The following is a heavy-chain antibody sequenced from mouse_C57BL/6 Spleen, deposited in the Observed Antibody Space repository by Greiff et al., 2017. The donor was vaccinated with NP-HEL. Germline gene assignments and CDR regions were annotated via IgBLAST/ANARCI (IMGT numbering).Heavy chain of an antibody. CDR3: AYYYGSSPYFDV. D-gene: IGHD1-1*01. Sequence: VQLQQSGAELARPGASVKLSCKASGYTFTSYGISWVKQRTGQGLEWIGEIYPRSGNTYYNEKFKGKATLTADKSSSTAYMELRSLTSEDSAVYFCAYYYGSSPYFDVWGTGTTVTVSS. CDR2: IYPRSGNT. CDR1: GYTFTSYG. V-gene: IGHV1-81*01. J-gene: IGHJ1*03.